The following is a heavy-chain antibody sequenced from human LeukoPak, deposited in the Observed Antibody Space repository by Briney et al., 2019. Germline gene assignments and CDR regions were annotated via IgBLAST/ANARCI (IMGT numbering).Heavy chain of an antibody. J-gene: IGHJ5*02. CDR1: DGSMSSYY. D-gene: IGHD5-12*01. Sequence: SETLSLTRSVSDGSMSSYYWSWIRQSPGKGLEWIGYIYYSGSTNYNPSLKSRVTISVDTSKNQFSLKLSSVTAADTAVYYCATSNSGYDWEMWFDPWGQGTLATVSS. V-gene: IGHV4-59*01. CDR3: ATSNSGYDWEMWFDP. CDR2: IYYSGST.